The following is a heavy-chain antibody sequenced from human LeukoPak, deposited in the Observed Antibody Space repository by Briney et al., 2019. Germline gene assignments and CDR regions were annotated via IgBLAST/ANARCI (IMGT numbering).Heavy chain of an antibody. CDR2: INIDGSST. CDR3: ARESGYHGSGFDP. D-gene: IGHD3-10*01. CDR1: GFIFTSHW. Sequence: GGSLRLSCAASGFIFTSHWMYWVRQAPGKGLVWVSRINIDGSSTTYADSVKGRFTISRDNAKNRLYLQMNSLRAEDTAVYYCARESGYHGSGFDPWGQGTLVTVSS. V-gene: IGHV3-74*01. J-gene: IGHJ5*02.